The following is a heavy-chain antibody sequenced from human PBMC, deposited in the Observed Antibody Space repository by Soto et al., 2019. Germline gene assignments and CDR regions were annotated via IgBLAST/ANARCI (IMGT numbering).Heavy chain of an antibody. CDR3: ARAGTCSGGSCQKVIDY. J-gene: IGHJ4*02. V-gene: IGHV4-31*03. CDR2: IYYSGST. CDR1: GGSISSGGYY. D-gene: IGHD2-15*01. Sequence: SETLSLTCTVSGGSISSGGYYWSWIRQHPGKGLEWIGYIYYSGSTYYNPSLKSRVTISVDTSKNQFSLKLSSVTAADTAVYYCARAGTCSGGSCQKVIDYWGQGTLVRVSS.